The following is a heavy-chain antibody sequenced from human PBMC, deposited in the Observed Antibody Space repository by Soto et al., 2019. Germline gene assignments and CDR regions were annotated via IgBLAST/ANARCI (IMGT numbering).Heavy chain of an antibody. V-gene: IGHV3-53*01. CDR2: IYSGGST. Sequence: GGSLRLSCAASGFTVSSNYMSWVRQAPGKGLEWVSVIYSGGSTYYADSVKGRFTISRDNSKNTLYLQMNSLRAEDTAVYYCARLTGYSSGWRFDTWGQGTLVTVSS. J-gene: IGHJ5*02. CDR1: GFTVSSNY. D-gene: IGHD6-19*01. CDR3: ARLTGYSSGWRFDT.